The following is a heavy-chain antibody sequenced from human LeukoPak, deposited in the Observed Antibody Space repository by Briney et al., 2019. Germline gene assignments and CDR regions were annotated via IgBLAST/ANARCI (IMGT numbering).Heavy chain of an antibody. Sequence: PGGSLRLSCVASGFTFSSYAMSWVRQAPGKGLQWVAIMYAGGTTDYSESVRGRFYISRDTSNNTLSLQVNSLRAEDTAVYYCARGSGSGWPLDRWGQGTLVTVSS. V-gene: IGHV3-23*03. CDR3: ARGSGSGWPLDR. D-gene: IGHD6-19*01. J-gene: IGHJ5*02. CDR2: IMYAGGTT. CDR1: GFTFSSYA.